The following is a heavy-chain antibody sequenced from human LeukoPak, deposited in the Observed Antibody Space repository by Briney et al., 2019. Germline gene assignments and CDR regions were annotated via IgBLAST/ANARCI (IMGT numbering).Heavy chain of an antibody. D-gene: IGHD3-22*01. CDR3: AREVGDYYDSSGSFGY. CDR1: GFTFSSYA. CDR2: INSDGSRT. Sequence: GGSLRLSCAASGFTFSSYAMSWVRQTPGKGPEWVSRINSDGSRTIYADSVKGRFTISRDSAKNTLYLQMNSLRAEDTAVYYCAREVGDYYDSSGSFGYWGQGTLVTVSS. V-gene: IGHV3-74*01. J-gene: IGHJ4*02.